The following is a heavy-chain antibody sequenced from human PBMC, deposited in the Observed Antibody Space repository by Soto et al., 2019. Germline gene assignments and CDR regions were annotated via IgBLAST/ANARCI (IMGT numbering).Heavy chain of an antibody. J-gene: IGHJ4*03. CDR1: GGVFRNYA. CDR2: IIPVFGTA. D-gene: IGHD1-26*01. V-gene: IGHV1-69*13. Sequence: SVKVSCKASGGVFRNYAINWVRQAPGQGLEWMGGIIPVFGTADYPQMFQGRVTITADESTTTAYMELTSLKTEDTAVYFCARDRRESYSFDAWGQGTLVTVSS. CDR3: ARDRRESYSFDA.